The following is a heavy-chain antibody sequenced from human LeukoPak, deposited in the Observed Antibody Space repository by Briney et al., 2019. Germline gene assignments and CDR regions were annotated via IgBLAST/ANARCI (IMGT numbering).Heavy chain of an antibody. J-gene: IGHJ4*02. CDR1: SGSISSYY. D-gene: IGHD2-15*01. V-gene: IGHV4-4*02. CDR3: ARDSPYCSGGSCFDY. Sequence: SETLSLTCTVSSGSISSYYWSWVRQPPGKGLEWIGEIYHSGSTNYNPSLKSRVTISVDKSKNQFSLKLSSVTAADTAVYYCARDSPYCSGGSCFDYWGQGTLVTVSS. CDR2: IYHSGST.